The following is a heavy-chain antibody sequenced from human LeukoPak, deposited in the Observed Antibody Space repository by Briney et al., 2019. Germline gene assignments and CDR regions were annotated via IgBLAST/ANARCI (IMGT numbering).Heavy chain of an antibody. V-gene: IGHV1-69*04. Sequence: ASVKVSCKASGGSFSSYAISWVRQALGQGLEWMGRIIPILGIANYAQKFQGRVTITADKSTSTAYMELSSLRSEDTAVYYCARVSSNSRGDYFDYWGQGTLVTVSS. CDR3: ARVSSNSRGDYFDY. J-gene: IGHJ4*02. D-gene: IGHD7-27*01. CDR1: GGSFSSYA. CDR2: IIPILGIA.